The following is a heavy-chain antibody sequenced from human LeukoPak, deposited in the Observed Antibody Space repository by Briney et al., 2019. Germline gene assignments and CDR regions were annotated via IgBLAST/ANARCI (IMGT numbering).Heavy chain of an antibody. CDR1: GFTFDDYA. CDR2: ISWNSGSI. D-gene: IGHD3-22*01. V-gene: IGHV3-9*01. Sequence: GGSLRLSCAASGFTFDDYAMHWVRHAPGKGLEWVSGISWNSGSIGYADSVKGRFAISRDNAKNSLYLQMNSLRAEDTALYYCAKGYYYDSSGYYSSPLFDYWGQGTLVTVSS. J-gene: IGHJ4*02. CDR3: AKGYYYDSSGYYSSPLFDY.